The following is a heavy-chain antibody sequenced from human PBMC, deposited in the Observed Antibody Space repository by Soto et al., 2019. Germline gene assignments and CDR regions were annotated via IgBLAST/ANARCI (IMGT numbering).Heavy chain of an antibody. J-gene: IGHJ4*02. D-gene: IGHD6-6*01. Sequence: PSETLSLTCAVYGRSFSGYYWSWIRQPPGKGLEWIGEINHSGSTNYNPSLKSRVTISVDTSKNQFSLKLSSVTAADTAVYYCARGPKSYSSLGLDYWGQGTLVTVSS. CDR3: ARGPKSYSSLGLDY. CDR2: INHSGST. V-gene: IGHV4-34*01. CDR1: GRSFSGYY.